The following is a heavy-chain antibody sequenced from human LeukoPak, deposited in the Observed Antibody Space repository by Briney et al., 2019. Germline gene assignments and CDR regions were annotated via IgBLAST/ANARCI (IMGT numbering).Heavy chain of an antibody. CDR3: AEDRELLGAFDY. CDR2: ISGSGGST. D-gene: IGHD3-10*01. CDR1: GFTFSSYA. J-gene: IGHJ4*02. Sequence: PGGSLRLSCAASGFTFSSYAMSWVRRAPGKGLEWVSAISGSGGSTYYADSVKGRFTISRDNSKNTLYLQMNSLRADDTAVYYCAEDRELLGAFDYWGQGTLVTVSS. V-gene: IGHV3-23*01.